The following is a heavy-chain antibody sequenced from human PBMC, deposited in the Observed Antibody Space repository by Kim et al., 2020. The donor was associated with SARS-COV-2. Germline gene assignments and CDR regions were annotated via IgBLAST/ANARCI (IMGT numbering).Heavy chain of an antibody. J-gene: IGHJ2*01. CDR3: VKCGSECVHVSLDL. V-gene: IGHV3-23*01. Sequence: GGSLRLSCAASGFTFSSYSMAWVRQAPGKGLEWVSSISGASDYIHYADSVKGRFTISRDNSKSTLYLQMTSLRAEDTAVYYCVKCGSECVHVSLDLWGRGTLVTVSS. CDR2: ISGASDYI. D-gene: IGHD6-19*01. CDR1: GFTFSSYS.